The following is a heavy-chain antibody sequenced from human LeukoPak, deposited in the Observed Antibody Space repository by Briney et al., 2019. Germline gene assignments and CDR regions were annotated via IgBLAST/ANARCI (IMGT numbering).Heavy chain of an antibody. V-gene: IGHV3-21*01. CDR1: GFTFSSYS. J-gene: IGHJ6*03. D-gene: IGHD6-13*01. CDR2: ISSSSSYI. Sequence: PGWSLRLSCAASGFTFSSYSMNWLRQAPGKGLEWVSSISSSSSYIYYADSVKGRFTISRDNAKNSLYLQMNSLRAEDTAVYYCARVPGYSSSWYISYYYYYYMDVWGKGTTVTVSS. CDR3: ARVPGYSSSWYISYYYYYYMDV.